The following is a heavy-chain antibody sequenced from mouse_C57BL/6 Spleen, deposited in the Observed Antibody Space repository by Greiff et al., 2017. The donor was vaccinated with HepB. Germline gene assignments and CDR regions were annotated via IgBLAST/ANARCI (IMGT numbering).Heavy chain of an antibody. CDR2: ISDGGSYT. CDR1: GFTFSSYA. Sequence: EVQRVESGGGLVKPGGSLKLSCAASGFTFSSYAMSWVRQTPEKRLEWVATISDGGSYTYYPDNVKGRFTISRDNAKNNLYLQMSHLKSEDTAMYYCARAYYSNYGGFAYWGQGTLVTVSA. J-gene: IGHJ3*01. V-gene: IGHV5-4*01. CDR3: ARAYYSNYGGFAY. D-gene: IGHD2-5*01.